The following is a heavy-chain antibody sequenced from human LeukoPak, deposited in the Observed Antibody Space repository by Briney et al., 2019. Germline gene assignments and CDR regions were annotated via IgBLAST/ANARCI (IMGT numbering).Heavy chain of an antibody. D-gene: IGHD5-18*01. CDR1: GFTFSSYA. CDR3: AKDHRRGPYSYGYGD. V-gene: IGHV3-23*01. Sequence: GGSLRLSCAASGFTFSSYAMSWVRQAPGKGLEWVLAISGSGGSTYYADSVKGRFTISRDNSKNTLYLQMNSLRAEDTAVYYCAKDHRRGPYSYGYGDWGQGTLVTVSS. CDR2: ISGSGGST. J-gene: IGHJ4*02.